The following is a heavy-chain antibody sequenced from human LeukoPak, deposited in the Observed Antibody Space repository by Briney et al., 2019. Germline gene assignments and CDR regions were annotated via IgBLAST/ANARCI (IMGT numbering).Heavy chain of an antibody. Sequence: GGSLRLSCAASGFTFNNYAMNWVRQAPGKGLEWVSSISGGGETTYYADSAKGRFTISRDNSQNTLYLQMNSLRAEDTAAYYCARDYADYVGYFFFDYWGQGTLVTVSS. CDR2: ISGGGETT. CDR1: GFTFNNYA. J-gene: IGHJ4*02. CDR3: ARDYADYVGYFFFDY. V-gene: IGHV3-23*01. D-gene: IGHD4-17*01.